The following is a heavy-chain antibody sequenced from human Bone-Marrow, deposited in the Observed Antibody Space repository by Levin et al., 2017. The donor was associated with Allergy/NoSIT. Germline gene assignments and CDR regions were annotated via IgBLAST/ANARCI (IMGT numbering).Heavy chain of an antibody. CDR3: ARDRAPFDY. V-gene: IGHV1-18*01. CDR1: GYRFSNYG. J-gene: IGHJ4*02. Sequence: GGSLRLSCKASGYRFSNYGMTWLRQAPGQGLEWMGWISAYIGDTKYAQKFQGRVTLTTDTSTNTAYMELRNLKSDDTAVYYCARDRAPFDYWGQGTLVTVSS. CDR2: ISAYIGDT.